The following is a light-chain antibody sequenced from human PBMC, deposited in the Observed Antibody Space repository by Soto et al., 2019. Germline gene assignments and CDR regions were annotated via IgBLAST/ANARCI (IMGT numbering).Light chain of an antibody. CDR2: DAS. Sequence: GDRVTITCRASQTISSWLAWYQQKPGKAPKVLIYDASSLERGVPSRFSASGSGTEFTLTISSLQPDDSATYYCQQYEVYPWTFGRGTKV. CDR1: QTISSW. CDR3: QQYEVYPWT. V-gene: IGKV1-5*01. J-gene: IGKJ1*01.